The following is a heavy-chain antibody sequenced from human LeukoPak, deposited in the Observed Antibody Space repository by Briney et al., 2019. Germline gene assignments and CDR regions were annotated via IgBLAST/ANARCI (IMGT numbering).Heavy chain of an antibody. D-gene: IGHD5-24*01. CDR3: ARGWANLDV. V-gene: IGHV3-7*01. J-gene: IGHJ6*02. Sequence: GGSLRLSCEASGFPFSNYWMNWVRQAPGKGLEWVANIKQDGSEKNYVDSVKGRFTISRDNAKNSLYLQMNSLRAEDTAVYYCARGWANLDVWGQGTTVPVSS. CDR2: IKQDGSEK. CDR1: GFPFSNYW.